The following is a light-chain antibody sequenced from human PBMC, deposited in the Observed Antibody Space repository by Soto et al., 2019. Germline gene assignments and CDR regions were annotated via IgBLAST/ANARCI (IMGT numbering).Light chain of an antibody. Sequence: QSALTQPASLSGSPGQSIAISCTGTSSDIGAYDYVSWFQQHPGKAPKLMSSEVNNRPSGVSNRFSGSKSGNTAYLTISGLQDEDEAEHFCFTSKNTSTHVFGRATK. V-gene: IGLV2-14*01. J-gene: IGLJ1*01. CDR2: EVN. CDR1: SSDIGAYDY. CDR3: FTSKNTSTHV.